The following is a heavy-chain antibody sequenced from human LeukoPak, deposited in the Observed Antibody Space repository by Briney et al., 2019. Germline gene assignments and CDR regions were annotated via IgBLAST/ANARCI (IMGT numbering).Heavy chain of an antibody. Sequence: PGGSLRLSCAASGFIVSSNHINWVRQTPAKGLEWVSITYSGDTTYYVDSVKGRFTISRDNSKNTLYLQMNSLRVEDTAVYYCARERPGSRVLDYWGQGNVVTVSS. V-gene: IGHV3-66*01. CDR1: GFIVSSNH. CDR3: ARERPGSRVLDY. J-gene: IGHJ4*02. D-gene: IGHD3-10*01. CDR2: TYSGDTT.